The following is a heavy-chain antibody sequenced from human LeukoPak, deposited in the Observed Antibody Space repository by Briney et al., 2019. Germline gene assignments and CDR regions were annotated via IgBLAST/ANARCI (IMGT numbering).Heavy chain of an antibody. CDR3: ARTVGYCSSSSCYTGQINDYYYYGMDV. D-gene: IGHD2-2*02. Sequence: HPGGSLRVSCSGFTFSSYAMSWVRQAPGKGLEWVSTISDSGSDTYYADSVKGRFTISRDNSKNTLYLQMKGLRAEDTAVYYCARTVGYCSSSSCYTGQINDYYYYGMDVWGQGTTVTVSS. V-gene: IGHV3-23*01. CDR2: ISDSGSDT. CDR1: GFTFSSYA. J-gene: IGHJ6*02.